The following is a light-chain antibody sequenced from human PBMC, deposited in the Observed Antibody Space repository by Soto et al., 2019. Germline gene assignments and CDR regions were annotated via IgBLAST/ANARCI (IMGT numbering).Light chain of an antibody. Sequence: EIVMTQSPATLSVSPEERATLSCRASQSVSSNLAWYQQKPGQAPRLLIYGASTRATGIPARFSGSGSGTVFTLTISSLQSEDFAVYYCQQYNNWPYTFGQGTKLEIK. CDR3: QQYNNWPYT. J-gene: IGKJ2*01. CDR1: QSVSSN. CDR2: GAS. V-gene: IGKV3-15*01.